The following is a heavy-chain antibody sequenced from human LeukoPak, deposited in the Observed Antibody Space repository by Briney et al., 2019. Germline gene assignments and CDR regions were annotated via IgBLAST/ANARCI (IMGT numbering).Heavy chain of an antibody. J-gene: IGHJ6*02. CDR2: ISSSSSTI. CDR1: GFTFSSYS. Sequence: GGSLRLSCAASGFTFSSYSMNWVRQAPGKGLEWVSYISSSSSTIYYADSVKGRFTISRDNAKNSLYLQMNSLGDEDTAVYYCAGDILTGYSGPYGMDVWGQGTTVTVSS. D-gene: IGHD3-9*01. CDR3: AGDILTGYSGPYGMDV. V-gene: IGHV3-48*02.